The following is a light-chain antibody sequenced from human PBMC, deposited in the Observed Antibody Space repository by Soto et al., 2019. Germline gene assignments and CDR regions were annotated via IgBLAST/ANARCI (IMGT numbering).Light chain of an antibody. CDR2: GAS. CDR3: QQANSFPHT. V-gene: IGKV1-9*01. J-gene: IGKJ5*01. Sequence: IQFTQSPSSLSASVGDSVTITCRASQGITSYLAWYQQKPGKAPNLLIYGASTLQSGVPSRFSGSGSGTDFTLTISSLQPEDFATYYCQQANSFPHTFGQGTRLEIK. CDR1: QGITSY.